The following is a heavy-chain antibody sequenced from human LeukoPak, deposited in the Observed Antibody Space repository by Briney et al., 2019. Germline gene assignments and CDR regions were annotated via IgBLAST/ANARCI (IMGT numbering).Heavy chain of an antibody. D-gene: IGHD5-18*01. J-gene: IGHJ4*02. Sequence: PGGSLRLSCAASGFTFSSYEMNWVRQAPGKGLEWVSAISGSGGSTYYADSVKGRFTISRDNSKNTLYLQMNSLRAEDTAVYYCAKDTGYSRIRGMGYWGQGTLVTVSS. CDR1: GFTFSSYE. V-gene: IGHV3-23*01. CDR3: AKDTGYSRIRGMGY. CDR2: ISGSGGST.